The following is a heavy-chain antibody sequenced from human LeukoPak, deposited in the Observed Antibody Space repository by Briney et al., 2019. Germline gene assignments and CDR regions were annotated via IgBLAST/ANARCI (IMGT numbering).Heavy chain of an antibody. CDR3: ARDEFLKGHQLVPPGS. J-gene: IGHJ5*02. V-gene: IGHV3-33*01. D-gene: IGHD6-13*01. CDR2: IWNDGSNK. Sequence: PGGSLRLSCAASGFTFSIHGMHWVRQAPGKGLEWVAIIWNDGSNKYHADSVKGRFTISRDNSKNTLYLQMNSLTAEDTAVYYCARDEFLKGHQLVPPGSWGQGTLVTVSS. CDR1: GFTFSIHG.